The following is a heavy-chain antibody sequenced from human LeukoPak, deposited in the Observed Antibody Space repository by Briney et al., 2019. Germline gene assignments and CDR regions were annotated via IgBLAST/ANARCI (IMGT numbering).Heavy chain of an antibody. D-gene: IGHD3-22*01. CDR3: AKLLPYYYDSSGYPGDAFDI. CDR1: GFTFSSYA. V-gene: IGHV3-23*01. Sequence: GGSLRLSCAASGFTFSSYAMSWVRQAPGKGLEWVSAISGSGGSTYYADSVKGRFTISRDNSKNTLYLQMNSLRAEDTAVYYCAKLLPYYYDSSGYPGDAFDIWGQGTMVTVSS. CDR2: ISGSGGST. J-gene: IGHJ3*02.